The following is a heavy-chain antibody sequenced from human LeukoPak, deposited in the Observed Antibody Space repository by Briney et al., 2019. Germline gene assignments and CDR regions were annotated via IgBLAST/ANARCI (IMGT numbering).Heavy chain of an antibody. CDR1: GGSFSGYY. Sequence: SETLSLTCAVYGGSFSGYYWSWIRQPPGKGLEWIGEINHSGSTNYNPSLKSRVTILVDTSKNQFSLKLSSVTAADTAMYYCARFRIAARRVFASFDYWGQGTLVTVSS. CDR3: ARFRIAARRVFASFDY. CDR2: INHSGST. D-gene: IGHD6-6*01. V-gene: IGHV4-34*01. J-gene: IGHJ4*02.